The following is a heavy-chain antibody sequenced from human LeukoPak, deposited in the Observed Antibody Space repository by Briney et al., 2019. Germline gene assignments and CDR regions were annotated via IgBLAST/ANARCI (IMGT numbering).Heavy chain of an antibody. CDR2: SNPNNGFT. CDR1: GYAFTGSY. D-gene: IGHD1-1*01. Sequence: ASVKVSCKTAGYAFTGSYSHWVRQAPGQGLEWMGWSNPNNGFTAYAQKFQGRVTMARDTSISTAYMDLSRLTSADTAVYFCARARGARLERSYAYVFCGQGTTATASS. CDR3: ARARGARLERSYAYVF. V-gene: IGHV1-2*02. J-gene: IGHJ3*01.